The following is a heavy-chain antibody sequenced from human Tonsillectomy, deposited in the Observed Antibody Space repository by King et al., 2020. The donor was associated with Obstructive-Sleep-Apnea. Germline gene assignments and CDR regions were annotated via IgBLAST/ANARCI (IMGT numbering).Heavy chain of an antibody. V-gene: IGHV4-59*12. CDR3: AREYDSSGYYHYFDY. CDR2: IYYSGST. CDR1: GGSISSYY. Sequence: QLQESGPGLVKPSETLSLTCTVSGGSISSYYWSWIRQPPGKGLEWIGYIYYSGSTNYNPSLKSRVTISVDTSKNQFSLTLSSVTAADTAVYYCAREYDSSGYYHYFDYWGQGTLVTVSS. D-gene: IGHD3-22*01. J-gene: IGHJ4*02.